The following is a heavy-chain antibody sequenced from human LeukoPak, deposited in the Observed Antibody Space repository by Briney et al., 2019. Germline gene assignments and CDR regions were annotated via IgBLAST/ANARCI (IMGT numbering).Heavy chain of an antibody. CDR1: GLSFSPYW. V-gene: IGHV3-74*01. CDR3: ARGPGLEWSGAASFDS. J-gene: IGHJ4*02. CDR2: INRDGSST. Sequence: GGSLRLSCAASGLSFSPYWMHWVRQAPGKGPVWVSRINRDGSSTSYADSVKGRFTISRDNARNTLYLQMNSLRDEDTAVYYCARGPGLEWSGAASFDSWGQGTLVTVSS. D-gene: IGHD3-3*01.